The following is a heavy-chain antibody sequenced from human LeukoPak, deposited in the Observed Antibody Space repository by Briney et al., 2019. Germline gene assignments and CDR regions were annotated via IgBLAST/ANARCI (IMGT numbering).Heavy chain of an antibody. D-gene: IGHD6-19*01. Sequence: GGSLRLSCAASGFTFSSYAMHWVRQAPGKGLEYVSAISSNGGSTYYANSVKGRFTISRDNSKNTLYLQMGSLRAEDMAVYCCARGGGWFNHYYMDVWGKGTTVTISS. CDR2: ISSNGGST. CDR3: ARGGGWFNHYYMDV. CDR1: GFTFSSYA. V-gene: IGHV3-64*01. J-gene: IGHJ6*03.